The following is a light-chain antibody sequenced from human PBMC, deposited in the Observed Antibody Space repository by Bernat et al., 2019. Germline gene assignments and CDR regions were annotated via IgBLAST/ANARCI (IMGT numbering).Light chain of an antibody. CDR2: EGS. J-gene: IGLJ2*01. CDR1: RSDVGSSYL. Sequence: QSALTQPASVSGSPGQSITISCTGTRSDVGSSYLVSWYQQHPGKAPKLIIYEGSKRPSGVANRFSGSKSANTDSLTISGLQAEDEADYYCCSYACISTVLFGGGTKLTVL. V-gene: IGLV2-23*01. CDR3: CSYACISTVL.